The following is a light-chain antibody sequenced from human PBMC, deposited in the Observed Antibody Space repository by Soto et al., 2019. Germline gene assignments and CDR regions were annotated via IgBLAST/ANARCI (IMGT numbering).Light chain of an antibody. CDR3: SSYTSSSTGV. Sequence: QSALTQPASVSGSPGQSITISCTGTSSDVGGYNYVSWYQQHPGKAPKLMIYEVSNRPSGVANRFPGSKSGNTAPLTISGLQAEDGADDYCSSYTSSSTGVFGGGTKLTVL. CDR1: SSDVGGYNY. V-gene: IGLV2-14*01. J-gene: IGLJ3*02. CDR2: EVS.